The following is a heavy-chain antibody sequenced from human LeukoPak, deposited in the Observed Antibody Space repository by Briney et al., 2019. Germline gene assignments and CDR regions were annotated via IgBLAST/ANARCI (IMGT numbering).Heavy chain of an antibody. V-gene: IGHV4-59*01. D-gene: IGHD5-24*01. Sequence: PSETLSLTCSVSGGSICSYQWIWIRRPPGKGLEWIGHVHYTWNAKYNPSLKRRVTISLDRSSNQFSLRLSSVSAADTAAYYCARMASKGGMDVWGQGTTVTVSS. CDR2: VHYTWNA. CDR1: GGSICSYQ. CDR3: ARMASKGGMDV. J-gene: IGHJ6*02.